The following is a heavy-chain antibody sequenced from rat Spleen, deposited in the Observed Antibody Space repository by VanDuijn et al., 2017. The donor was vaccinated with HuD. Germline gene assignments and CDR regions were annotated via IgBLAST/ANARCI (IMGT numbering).Heavy chain of an antibody. V-gene: IGHV5-22*01. J-gene: IGHJ1*01. Sequence: EVQLVESGGGLVQPGRSLKLSCEASGFTFNDYYMAWVRQAPKKGLEWVASISYEGSSTYYGDSVKGRFTISRDNAKSTLYLQMNSLRSEDTATYYCARRYYDGSYWYFDFWGPGTMVTVPS. D-gene: IGHD1-12*02. CDR2: ISYEGSST. CDR1: GFTFNDYY. CDR3: ARRYYDGSYWYFDF.